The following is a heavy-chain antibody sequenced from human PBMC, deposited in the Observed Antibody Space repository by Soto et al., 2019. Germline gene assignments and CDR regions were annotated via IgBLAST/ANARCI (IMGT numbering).Heavy chain of an antibody. Sequence: SETLSLTCAVSGGSISSSNWWSWVRQPPGKGLEWIGEIYHSGSTNYNPSLKSRVTISVDKSKNQFSLKLSSVTAADTAVYYCARSTVTTPESEGFPFDFWGQGTLVTFSS. CDR1: GGSISSSNW. CDR2: IYHSGST. V-gene: IGHV4-4*02. J-gene: IGHJ4*01. D-gene: IGHD4-17*01. CDR3: ARSTVTTPESEGFPFDF.